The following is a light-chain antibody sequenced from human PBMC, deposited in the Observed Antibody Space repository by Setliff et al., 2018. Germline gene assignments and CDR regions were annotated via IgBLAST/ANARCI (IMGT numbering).Light chain of an antibody. Sequence: DIVLTQSPGTLSLSPGDRATLSCRASQSVSSSQLAWYQQKPGQAPRLLIYGASSRATGIPDRFSGSGSGTDFTLTIITLEPEDFAVYYCQQYGTSTGTFGQGTKVDI. CDR3: QQYGTSTGT. V-gene: IGKV3-20*01. CDR1: QSVSSSQ. CDR2: GAS. J-gene: IGKJ1*01.